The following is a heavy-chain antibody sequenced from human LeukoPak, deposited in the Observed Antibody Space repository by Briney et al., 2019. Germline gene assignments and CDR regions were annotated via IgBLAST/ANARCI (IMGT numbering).Heavy chain of an antibody. D-gene: IGHD1-26*01. CDR3: ARGNSGSYYDYGDAFGI. CDR1: GGSISSYY. V-gene: IGHV4-4*07. J-gene: IGHJ3*02. Sequence: NPSQTLSLTCTVSGGSISSYYWSWIRQPAGKGLEWIGRIYTSGSTNYNPSLKSRVTMSVDTSKNQFSLKLSSVTAADTAVYYCARGNSGSYYDYGDAFGIWGQGTMVTVSS. CDR2: IYTSGST.